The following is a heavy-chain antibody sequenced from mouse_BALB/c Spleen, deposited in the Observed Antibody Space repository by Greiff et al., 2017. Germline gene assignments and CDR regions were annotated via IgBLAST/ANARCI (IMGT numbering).Heavy chain of an antibody. CDR3: ARLYYGSSYITNINY. CDR2: ILPGSGST. Sequence: VQLQQSGAELMKPGASVKISCKATGYTFSSYWIEWVKQRPGHGLEWIGEILPGSGSTNYNEKFKGKATFTADTSSNTAYMQLSSLTSEDSAVYYCARLYYGSSYITNINYWGQGTTLTVSS. D-gene: IGHD1-1*01. V-gene: IGHV1-9*01. CDR1: GYTFSSYW. J-gene: IGHJ2*01.